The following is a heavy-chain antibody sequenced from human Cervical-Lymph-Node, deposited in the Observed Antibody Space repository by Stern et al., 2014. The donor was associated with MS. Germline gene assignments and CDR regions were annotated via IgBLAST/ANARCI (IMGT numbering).Heavy chain of an antibody. V-gene: IGHV1-2*02. CDR2: ISPKNGDT. CDR1: GYTFTDYY. Sequence: VQLVQSGAEVKKPGASVTVSCKPSGYTFTDYYIHWLRQAPGQGPEWMGRISPKNGDTNYAPRFQGRVTMNRDTSISIVYLEVTRLRFDDTAVYYCAENMDVWGQGTTVTVSS. CDR3: AENMDV. J-gene: IGHJ6*02.